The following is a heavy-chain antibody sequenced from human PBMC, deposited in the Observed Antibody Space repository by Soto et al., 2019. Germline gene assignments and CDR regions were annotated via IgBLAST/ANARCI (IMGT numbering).Heavy chain of an antibody. CDR1: GGSFSGYY. D-gene: IGHD3-9*01. Sequence: SETLSLTCAVYGGSFSGYYWSWIRQPPGKGLEWIGEINHSGSTNYNPSLKSRVTISVDTSKNQFSLKLSSVTAADTAVYYCARGYDILTGYFYWGQGTLVTVSS. CDR3: ARGYDILTGYFY. CDR2: INHSGST. J-gene: IGHJ4*02. V-gene: IGHV4-34*01.